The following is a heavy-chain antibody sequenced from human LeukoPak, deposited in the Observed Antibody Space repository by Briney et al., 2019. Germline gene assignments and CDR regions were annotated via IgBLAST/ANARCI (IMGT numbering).Heavy chain of an antibody. CDR2: MNPNSGNT. CDR3: ARGLGVVPAAIDY. Sequence: GASVKVSCKASGGTFSSYAISWVRQAPGQGLEWMGWMNPNSGNTGYAQKFQGRVTMTRNTSISTAYMELSSLRSEDTAVYYCARGLGVVPAAIDYWGQGTLVTVSS. V-gene: IGHV1-8*02. J-gene: IGHJ4*02. D-gene: IGHD2-2*01. CDR1: GGTFSSYA.